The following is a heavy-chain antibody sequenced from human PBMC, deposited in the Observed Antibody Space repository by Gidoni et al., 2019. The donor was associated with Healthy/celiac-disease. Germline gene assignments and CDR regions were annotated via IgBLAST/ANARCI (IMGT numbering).Heavy chain of an antibody. J-gene: IGHJ4*02. CDR1: GFTFSSYD. Sequence: EVQLVESGGGLVQPGGSLRLSCAASGFTFSSYDMHWVRQATGKGLEWVSAIGTAGDTNDPGSVKGRFTISRENAKNSLYLQMNSLRAGDKAVYYCARGINYYGSDPHFDYWGQGTLVTVSS. V-gene: IGHV3-13*04. D-gene: IGHD3-10*01. CDR2: IGTAGDT. CDR3: ARGINYYGSDPHFDY.